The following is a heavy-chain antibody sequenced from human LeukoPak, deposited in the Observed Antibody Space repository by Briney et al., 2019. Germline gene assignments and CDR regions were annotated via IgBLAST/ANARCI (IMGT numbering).Heavy chain of an antibody. CDR3: ARAQYDDYYGMDV. J-gene: IGHJ6*02. Sequence: ASVKVSCKASGYTFTGYYMHWVRQAPGQGLEWMGWINPNSGGTNYAQKFQGRVTMTRDTSISTAYMELSRLRSDDTAVFYCARAQYDDYYGMDVWGQGTTVTVSS. V-gene: IGHV1-2*02. D-gene: IGHD3-3*01. CDR1: GYTFTGYY. CDR2: INPNSGGT.